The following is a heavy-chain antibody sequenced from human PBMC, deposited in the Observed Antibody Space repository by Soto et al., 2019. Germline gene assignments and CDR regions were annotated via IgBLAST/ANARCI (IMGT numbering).Heavy chain of an antibody. CDR2: ISAYNGNT. CDR1: GGTFSSYA. Sequence: QVQLVQSGAEVKKPGSSVKVSCKASGGTFSSYAISWVRQAPGQGLEWMGGISAYNGNTNYAQKLQGRVTMTTDTSTSTAYMELRSLRSDDTAVYYCARVGYGGNSGWFDPWGQGTLVTVSS. J-gene: IGHJ5*02. CDR3: ARVGYGGNSGWFDP. D-gene: IGHD4-17*01. V-gene: IGHV1-18*01.